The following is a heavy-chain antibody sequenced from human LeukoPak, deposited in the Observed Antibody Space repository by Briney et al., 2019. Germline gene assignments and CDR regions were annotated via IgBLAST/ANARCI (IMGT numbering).Heavy chain of an antibody. J-gene: IGHJ6*02. D-gene: IGHD1-26*01. Sequence: ASVKVSCKTSGYIFAHNGISWVRQAPGQGPEWMGWISAYNGDTNYAQNFQGRVTMTRDTSTSTVYMELRSLRSDDTAVYYCARDQRSYYYYYGMDVWGQGTTVTVSS. CDR2: ISAYNGDT. V-gene: IGHV1-18*01. CDR3: ARDQRSYYYYYGMDV. CDR1: GYIFAHNG.